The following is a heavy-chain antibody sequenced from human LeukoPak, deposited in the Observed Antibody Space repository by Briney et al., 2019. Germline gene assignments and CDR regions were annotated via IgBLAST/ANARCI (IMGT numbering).Heavy chain of an antibody. D-gene: IGHD3-10*01. CDR2: IIPIFGTA. Sequence: SVKVSCKASGYTFTSYGISWVRQAPGQGLEWMGGIIPIFGTANYTQKFQGRVTITADKSTSTAYMELSSLRSEDTAVYYCAREVVVRGVIGDWFDPWGQGTLVTVSS. J-gene: IGHJ5*02. CDR3: AREVVVRGVIGDWFDP. V-gene: IGHV1-69*06. CDR1: GYTFTSYG.